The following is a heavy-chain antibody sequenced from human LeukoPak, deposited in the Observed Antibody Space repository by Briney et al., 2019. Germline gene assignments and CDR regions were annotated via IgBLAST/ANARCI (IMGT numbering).Heavy chain of an antibody. Sequence: SETLSLTCTVSGGSISSYYWSWIRQPPGKGLEWIGYIYYSGSTNYNPSLKSRVTISVDTSKNQFSLKLSSVTAADTAVYYCARSDILTGYFCLDYWGQGTLVTVSS. CDR2: IYYSGST. CDR1: GGSISSYY. J-gene: IGHJ4*02. CDR3: ARSDILTGYFCLDY. D-gene: IGHD3-9*01. V-gene: IGHV4-59*01.